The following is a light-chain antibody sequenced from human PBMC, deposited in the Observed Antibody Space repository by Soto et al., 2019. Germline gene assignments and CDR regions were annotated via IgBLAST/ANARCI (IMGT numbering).Light chain of an antibody. V-gene: IGKV3-20*01. Sequence: EIVLTQSPGTLSFFPGQRATLPCRTSRSVTNNYLAWHQQKPGQTTRLLIYGASSRATGIPDRFSGSGSGTDFTLTISRLEPEEFAVYYCQKHGSSPITVGKGTRLEIK. CDR3: QKHGSSPIT. CDR1: RSVTNNY. J-gene: IGKJ5*01. CDR2: GAS.